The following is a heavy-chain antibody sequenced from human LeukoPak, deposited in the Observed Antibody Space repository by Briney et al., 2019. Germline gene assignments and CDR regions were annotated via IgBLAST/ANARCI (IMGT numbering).Heavy chain of an antibody. CDR2: IYYSGST. CDR3: VAAAVAVDY. CDR1: GGSISSSSYY. V-gene: IGHV4-39*07. Sequence: PSETLSLTCTVSGGSISSSSYYWGWIRQPPGTGLEWIGSIYYSGSTYYNPSLKSRVTISVDKSKNQFSLKLSSVTAADTAVYYCVAAAVAVDYWGQGTLVTVSS. J-gene: IGHJ4*02. D-gene: IGHD6-19*01.